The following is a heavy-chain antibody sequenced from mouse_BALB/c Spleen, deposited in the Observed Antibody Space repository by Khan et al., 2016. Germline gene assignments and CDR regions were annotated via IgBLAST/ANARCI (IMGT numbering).Heavy chain of an antibody. CDR1: GCTFNTNA. J-gene: IGHJ3*01. CDR3: VRELGFAY. D-gene: IGHD4-1*01. CDR2: IRSKSNNYAT. V-gene: IGHV10S3*01. Sequence: EVQLVETGGGLVQPKGSLKLSCAASGCTFNTNAMNWVRQAPGKGLEWVARIRSKSNNYATYYADSVKDRFTISRDDSQSMLYLQMNNLKTEDTAMYYCVRELGFAYWGQGTLVTVSA.